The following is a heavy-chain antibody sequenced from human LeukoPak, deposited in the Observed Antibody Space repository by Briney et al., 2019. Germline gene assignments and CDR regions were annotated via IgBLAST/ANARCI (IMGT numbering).Heavy chain of an antibody. V-gene: IGHV4-39*01. D-gene: IGHD6-13*01. CDR3: ARELAEIAAAIRGYYYYYMDV. CDR2: IYYSGST. Sequence: SETLSLTCTVSGGSISSSSYYWGWIRQPPGKGLEWIGSIYYSGSTYYNPSFKSRVTISVDTSKNQFSLKLSSVTAADTAVYYCARELAEIAAAIRGYYYYYMDVWGKGTTVTVSS. CDR1: GGSISSSSYY. J-gene: IGHJ6*03.